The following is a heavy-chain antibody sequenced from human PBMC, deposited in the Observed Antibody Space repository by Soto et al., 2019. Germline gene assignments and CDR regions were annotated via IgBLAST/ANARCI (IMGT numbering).Heavy chain of an antibody. D-gene: IGHD7-27*01. CDR3: ARGPSGDKVHY. CDR2: IFDSGTT. CDR1: GVSIASGISY. V-gene: IGHV4-30-4*08. J-gene: IGHJ4*02. Sequence: PSETLSLTCTVSGVSIASGISYWGWIRQPPEKGLEWIGHIFDSGTTYTNPSLRSQVTISLDTSKNHFSLTLSSVTAADTAVYYCARGPSGDKVHYWGQGALVTVSS.